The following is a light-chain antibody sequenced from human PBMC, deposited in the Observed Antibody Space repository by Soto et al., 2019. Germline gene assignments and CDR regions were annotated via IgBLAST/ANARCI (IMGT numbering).Light chain of an antibody. CDR3: QQSYSTPT. Sequence: DVQLTQSSSSLSASVGDRVIITCQASHSIANSLNWFQQKPGKAPELLISDSSHLEARVPSRFSGSRSGTDFTLTISSLQPEDFATYYCQQSYSTPTFGQGTKVDIK. J-gene: IGKJ1*01. CDR2: DSS. CDR1: HSIANS. V-gene: IGKV1-39*01.